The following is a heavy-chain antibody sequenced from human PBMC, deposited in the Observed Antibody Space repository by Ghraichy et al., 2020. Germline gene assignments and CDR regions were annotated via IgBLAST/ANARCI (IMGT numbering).Heavy chain of an antibody. V-gene: IGHV3-9*01. D-gene: IGHD3/OR15-3a*01. J-gene: IGHJ6*03. CDR2: IDWKSASL. CDR3: ARALGLDHYFLMDV. Sequence: GGSLRLSCTASGFTFDDYAMHWVRQPPGKGLEWVSSIDWKSASLAYADSVKGRFSISRDNAKNSLFLQMNSLRAEDTALYYCARALGLDHYFLMDVWGNGTTVIVSS. CDR1: GFTFDDYA.